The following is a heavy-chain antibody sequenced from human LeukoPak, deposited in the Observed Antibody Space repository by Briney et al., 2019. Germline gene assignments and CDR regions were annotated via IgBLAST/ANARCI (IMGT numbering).Heavy chain of an antibody. J-gene: IGHJ4*02. Sequence: GGSLRLSCAASGFSFSSYAMSWVRQAPGKGLEWVSAISGSGGSTYYADSVKGRFTISRDNSKNTLYLQMNSLRAEDTAVYYCAKDPPLSGWYPYFDYWGQGTLVTVSS. V-gene: IGHV3-23*01. CDR1: GFSFSSYA. CDR2: ISGSGGST. CDR3: AKDPPLSGWYPYFDY. D-gene: IGHD6-19*01.